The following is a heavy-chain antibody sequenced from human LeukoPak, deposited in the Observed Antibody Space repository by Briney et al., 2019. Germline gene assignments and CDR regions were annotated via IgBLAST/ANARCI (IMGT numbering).Heavy chain of an antibody. D-gene: IGHD1-14*01. Sequence: GGSLRLSCAASGFSFSTYYVNWVRQAPGKGLEWVSCISSGRTYIFYADSVRGRFAISRDNAKNSLYLQMNSLRADDTAVYYCVRENHGSFDYWGQGSLVTVSS. CDR1: GFSFSTYY. CDR2: ISSGRTYI. V-gene: IGHV3-21*01. J-gene: IGHJ4*02. CDR3: VRENHGSFDY.